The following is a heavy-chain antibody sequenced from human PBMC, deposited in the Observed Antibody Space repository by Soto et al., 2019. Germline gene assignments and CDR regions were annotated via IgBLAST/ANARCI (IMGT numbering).Heavy chain of an antibody. J-gene: IGHJ6*02. D-gene: IGHD2-8*01. CDR1: GGSFSGYY. CDR3: ARGYCTNGVCSAHYYYGVDV. V-gene: IGHV4-34*01. Sequence: SETLSLTCAVYGGSFSGYYWSWIRQPPGKGLEWIGEINHSGSANYNPSLKSRVTISVDTSKNQFSLKLSSVTAADTAVYYCARGYCTNGVCSAHYYYGVDVWGQGTTVTVSS. CDR2: INHSGSA.